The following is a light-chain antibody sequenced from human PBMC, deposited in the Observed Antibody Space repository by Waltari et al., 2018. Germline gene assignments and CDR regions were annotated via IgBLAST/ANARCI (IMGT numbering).Light chain of an antibody. J-gene: IGLJ2*01. V-gene: IGLV3-1*01. Sequence: SYELTQSPPVSVSPGLTATITCSGESLGAKFLSWYQQKPGQSPILVTFENRRRPLVVPERFSGSNSGNTATLTISGTQSLDEADYYCQTWDRRIPIFGGGTKLTVL. CDR3: QTWDRRIPI. CDR1: SLGAKF. CDR2: ENR.